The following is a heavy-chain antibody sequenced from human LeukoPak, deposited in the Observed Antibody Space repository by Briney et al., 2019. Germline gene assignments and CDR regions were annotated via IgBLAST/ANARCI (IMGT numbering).Heavy chain of an antibody. CDR3: ARVSRDGYNFMFDY. Sequence: SETLSLTCTVSGGSISIYYWSWIRQPPGKGLEYIVYISYSGSTNYNPSLKSRVTISVDTSKNQFSLKLSSVTAADTAVYYCARVSRDGYNFMFDYWGQGTLVTVSS. CDR2: ISYSGST. CDR1: GGSISIYY. D-gene: IGHD5-24*01. V-gene: IGHV4-59*01. J-gene: IGHJ4*02.